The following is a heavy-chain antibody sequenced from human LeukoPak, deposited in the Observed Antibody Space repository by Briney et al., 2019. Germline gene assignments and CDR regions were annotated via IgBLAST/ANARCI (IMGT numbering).Heavy chain of an antibody. V-gene: IGHV3-23*01. J-gene: IGHJ4*02. CDR3: AKGSYYDSSGSFYFDY. CDR2: ISGSGDNT. D-gene: IGHD3-22*01. Sequence: GGSLRLSCAASGFSFSSYAMSWVRQAPGKGLEWVSGISGSGDNTYYADSVKGRFTISRDNSKNTLYVQVNSLGTEDTAAYYCAKGSYYDSSGSFYFDYWGQGTLVTVSS. CDR1: GFSFSSYA.